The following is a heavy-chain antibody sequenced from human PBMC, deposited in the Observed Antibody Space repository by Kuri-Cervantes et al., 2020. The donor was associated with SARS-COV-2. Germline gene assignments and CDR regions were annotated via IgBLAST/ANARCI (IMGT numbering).Heavy chain of an antibody. CDR1: GGSISSSRYY. V-gene: IGHV4-39*01. CDR3: ARQDHDFWTGDHDF. D-gene: IGHD3/OR15-3a*01. CDR2: IYYTGKT. J-gene: IGHJ4*02. Sequence: SETLSLTCTVSGGSISSSRYYWGWIRQPPGKRLEWIGSIYYTGKTFYSPPLKTRVTISVDPSKNQFSLKLTSVTAADTAVYYCARQDHDFWTGDHDFWGQGNLVTVSS.